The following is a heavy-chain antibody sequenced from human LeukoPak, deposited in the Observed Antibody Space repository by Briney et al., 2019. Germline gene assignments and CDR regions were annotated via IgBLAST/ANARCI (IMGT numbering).Heavy chain of an antibody. CDR2: ITASGTAM. CDR1: GFTFSSYS. V-gene: IGHV3-48*01. J-gene: IGHJ1*01. Sequence: PWGSLRLSCAASGFTFSSYSMNWVRQAPGKGLEWVSHITASGTAMFYADSVKGRFTISRDNAKNSLYLQMNSLRVEDTAIYYCPQADFQHWGQGTLVTVSS. CDR3: PQADFQH.